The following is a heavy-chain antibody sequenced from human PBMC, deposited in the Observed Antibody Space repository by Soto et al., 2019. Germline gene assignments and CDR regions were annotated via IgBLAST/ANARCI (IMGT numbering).Heavy chain of an antibody. CDR2: IKQDAREK. Sequence: EVQLVESGGGLVQPGGSLRLSCAASGFSFSSYWVTWVRQAPGKGLEWVANIKQDAREKYYVASVKGRFTISRDNGKNLLYLQMDSLAAADTAVYYCAGDGVRNGAYNGWLDPWGQGTLVTVSS. CDR3: AGDGVRNGAYNGWLDP. D-gene: IGHD3-16*01. V-gene: IGHV3-7*03. CDR1: GFSFSSYW. J-gene: IGHJ5*02.